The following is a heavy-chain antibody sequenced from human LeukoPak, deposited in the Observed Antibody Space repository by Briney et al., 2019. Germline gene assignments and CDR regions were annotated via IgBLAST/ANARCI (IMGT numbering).Heavy chain of an antibody. D-gene: IGHD5-18*01. J-gene: IGHJ4*02. CDR3: ARQGIQTYYFDY. CDR1: GGTFSSYA. Sequence: ASVKVSCTASGGTFSSYAISWVRQAPGQGLEWMGGIIPIFGTANYAQKFQGRVTITADESTSTAYMELSGLRSEDTAVYYCARQGIQTYYFDYWGQGTLVAVSS. CDR2: IIPIFGTA. V-gene: IGHV1-69*13.